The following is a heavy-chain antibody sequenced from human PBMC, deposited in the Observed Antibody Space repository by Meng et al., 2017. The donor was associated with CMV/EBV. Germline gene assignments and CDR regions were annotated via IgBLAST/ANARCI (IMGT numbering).Heavy chain of an antibody. CDR3: ARDVMEWLDRRYCDY. CDR2: ISAYNGNT. D-gene: IGHD3-3*01. CDR1: GYTFTSYG. Sequence: QVQLVQSGAEVKKPGASVKVYCKASGYTFTSYGIRWVRQAPGQGLEWMGWISAYNGNTNYAQKLQGRVTMTTDTSTSTAYMELRSLRSDDTAVYYCARDVMEWLDRRYCDYWGQGTLVTVSA. J-gene: IGHJ4*02. V-gene: IGHV1-18*01.